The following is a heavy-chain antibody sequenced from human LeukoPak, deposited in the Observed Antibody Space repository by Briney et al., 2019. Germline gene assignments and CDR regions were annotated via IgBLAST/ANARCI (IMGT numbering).Heavy chain of an antibody. CDR3: ARGLPGLLIAAAGTGGVDY. J-gene: IGHJ4*02. V-gene: IGHV3-11*01. D-gene: IGHD6-13*01. CDR1: GFTFSDYY. CDR2: ISSSGSTI. Sequence: PGGSLRLSCAASGFTFSDYYMSWIRQAPGKGLEWVSYISSSGSTIYYADSVKGRFTISRDNAKNSLYLQMNSLRAEDTAVYYCARGLPGLLIAAAGTGGVDYWGQGTLVTVSS.